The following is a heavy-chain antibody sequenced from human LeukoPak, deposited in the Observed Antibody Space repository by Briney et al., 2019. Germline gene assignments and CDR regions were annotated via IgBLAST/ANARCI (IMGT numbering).Heavy chain of an antibody. Sequence: GGSLRLSCAASGFTFSSYAMHWVRQSPGKGLEWVAVISYDGSNKYYADSVKGRFTISRDNSKNTLYLQMNSLRAEDTAVYYCARNYGSGSYYTYFDYWGQGTLVTVSS. V-gene: IGHV3-30-3*01. D-gene: IGHD3-10*01. CDR3: ARNYGSGSYYTYFDY. CDR1: GFTFSSYA. J-gene: IGHJ4*02. CDR2: ISYDGSNK.